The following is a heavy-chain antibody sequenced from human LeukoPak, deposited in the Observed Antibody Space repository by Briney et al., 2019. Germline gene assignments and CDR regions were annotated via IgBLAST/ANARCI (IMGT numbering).Heavy chain of an antibody. CDR3: ARASYSYDINGWVPFDY. J-gene: IGHJ4*02. D-gene: IGHD3-22*01. CDR2: IYYSGST. V-gene: IGHV4-39*01. CDR1: GGSISSSSYY. Sequence: SETLSLTCTVSGGSISSSSYYWGWIRQPPGKGLEWIGSIYYSGSTYYNPSLKSRVTISVDTSKNQFSLRLSSVTAADTAVYYCARASYSYDINGWVPFDYWGQGTLVTVSS.